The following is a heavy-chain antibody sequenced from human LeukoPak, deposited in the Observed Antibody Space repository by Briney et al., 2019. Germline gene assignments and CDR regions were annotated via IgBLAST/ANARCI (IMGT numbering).Heavy chain of an antibody. CDR1: GYTFTRHD. D-gene: IGHD1-26*01. CDR2: MNPNTGDT. J-gene: IGHJ4*02. V-gene: IGHV1-8*01. Sequence: APVKVSCKASGYTFTRHDINWGRQGTGQGLELMGWMNPNTGDTGYAQKFQGRVTMTRNSSIDTAYMELSGLRSEDTAVYYCTRGSLSGSSRDYWGQGTLLTVSS. CDR3: TRGSLSGSSRDY.